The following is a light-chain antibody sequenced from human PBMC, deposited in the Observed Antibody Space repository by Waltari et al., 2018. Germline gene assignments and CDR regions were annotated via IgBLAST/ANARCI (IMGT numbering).Light chain of an antibody. J-gene: IGKJ1*01. CDR3: QNHERLPAT. V-gene: IGKV3-20*01. CDR1: QNIGRY. CDR2: EAS. Sequence: EIVLTQSPGTLSLSPGERATLSCRASQNIGRYLVWYQQKPGQPPRLLIYEASRRATCIPDRFSGSGSGTDFILTISRLEPEDFAVYYCQNHERLPATFGQGTKVEIK.